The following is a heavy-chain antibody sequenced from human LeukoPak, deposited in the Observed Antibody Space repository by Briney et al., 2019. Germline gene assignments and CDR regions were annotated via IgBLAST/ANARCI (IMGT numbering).Heavy chain of an antibody. V-gene: IGHV1-69*06. CDR3: ARGADPYYYDSSGYYDPQYYFDY. Sequence: GASVKVSCKASGGTFSSYAISWVRQAPGQGLEWMGGIIPMFGTANYAQKFQGRVTITADRSTSTAYMELSSLRSEDTAVYYCARGADPYYYDSSGYYDPQYYFDYWGQGTLVTVSS. J-gene: IGHJ4*02. CDR1: GGTFSSYA. D-gene: IGHD3-22*01. CDR2: IIPMFGTA.